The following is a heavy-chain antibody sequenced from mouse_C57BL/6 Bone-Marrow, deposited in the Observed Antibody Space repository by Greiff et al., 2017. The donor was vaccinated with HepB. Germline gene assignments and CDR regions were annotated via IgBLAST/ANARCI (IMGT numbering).Heavy chain of an antibody. V-gene: IGHV1-26*01. CDR1: GYTFTDYY. D-gene: IGHD4-1*01. CDR2: INPNNGGT. Sequence: EVQLQQSGPELVKPGASVKISCKASGYTFTDYYMNWVKQSHGKSLEWIGDINPNNGGTSYNQKFKGKATLTVDKSSSTAYMELRSLTSEDSAVYYCASRELGLYYFDYWGQGTTLTVSS. J-gene: IGHJ2*01. CDR3: ASRELGLYYFDY.